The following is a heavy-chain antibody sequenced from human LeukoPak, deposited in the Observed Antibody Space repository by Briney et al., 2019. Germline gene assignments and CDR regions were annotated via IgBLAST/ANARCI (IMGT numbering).Heavy chain of an antibody. J-gene: IGHJ4*02. V-gene: IGHV3-21*01. CDR2: ISSSSSYI. D-gene: IGHD5-18*01. CDR3: ARRYRYGPGYYFDY. CDR1: GFTLSSYS. Sequence: PGGSLRLSCAASGFTLSSYSMNWVRQAPGKGLEWVSSISSSSSYIYYADSVKGRFTISRDNAKNSLYLQMNSLRAEDTAVYYCARRYRYGPGYYFDYWGQGTLVTVSS.